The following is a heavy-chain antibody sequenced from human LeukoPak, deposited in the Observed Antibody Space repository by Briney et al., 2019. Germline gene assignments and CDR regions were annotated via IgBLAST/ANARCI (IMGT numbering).Heavy chain of an antibody. D-gene: IGHD6-13*01. CDR2: IRSKTYGGTP. J-gene: IGHJ6*03. Sequence: PGGSLRLSCIASGFTFGDYAMSWVRQAPGKGLEWVGFIRSKTYGGTPEYAASVKGRFTISRDDSKSIAYLQMNSLKTEDTAVYYCARDGSSSWYIGLDYYYYMDVWGKGTTVTVSS. V-gene: IGHV3-49*04. CDR3: ARDGSSSWYIGLDYYYYMDV. CDR1: GFTFGDYA.